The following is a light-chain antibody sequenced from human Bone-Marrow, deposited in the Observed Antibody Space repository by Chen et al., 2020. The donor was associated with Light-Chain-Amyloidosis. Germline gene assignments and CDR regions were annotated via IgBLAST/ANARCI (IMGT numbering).Light chain of an antibody. CDR1: TIGSTR. V-gene: IGLV3-21*02. J-gene: IGLJ3*02. CDR2: EDS. Sequence: SYLLPKPSSVSVAPGQTATIACGGNTIGSTRVHWYQQTPGQAPRLVVYEDSDRPSGIPGRWAGSNSGNTATMTISRVEAGDEADYYGQVWERSRERPVFGGGTKLTVL. CDR3: QVWERSRERPV.